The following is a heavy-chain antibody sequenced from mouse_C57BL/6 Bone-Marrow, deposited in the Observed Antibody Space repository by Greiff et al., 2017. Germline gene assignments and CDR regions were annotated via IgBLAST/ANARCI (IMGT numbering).Heavy chain of an antibody. CDR3: ARTGNYGSSLYAMDY. CDR1: GFSLTRYG. D-gene: IGHD1-1*01. CDR2: IWSGGST. V-gene: IGHV2-2*01. J-gene: IGHJ4*01. Sequence: VKVVESGPGLVQPSQSLSITCTVSGFSLTRYGVHWVRQSPGKGLEWLGVIWSGGSTDYNAAFISRLSISKDNSKSQVFFKMNSLQADDTAIYYCARTGNYGSSLYAMDYWGQGTSVTVSS.